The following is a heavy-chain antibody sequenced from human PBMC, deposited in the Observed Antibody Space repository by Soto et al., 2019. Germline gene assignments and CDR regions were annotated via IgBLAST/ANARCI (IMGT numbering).Heavy chain of an antibody. Sequence: SETLSLTCTVSGGSISSGDYYWSWIRQPPGKGLEWIGYIYYSGSTYYNLSLKSRVTISVDTSKNQFSLKLSSVTAADTAVYYCARDLERGNSDWGQGTLVTVSS. CDR1: GGSISSGDYY. CDR3: ARDLERGNSD. D-gene: IGHD1-1*01. J-gene: IGHJ4*02. V-gene: IGHV4-30-4*08. CDR2: IYYSGST.